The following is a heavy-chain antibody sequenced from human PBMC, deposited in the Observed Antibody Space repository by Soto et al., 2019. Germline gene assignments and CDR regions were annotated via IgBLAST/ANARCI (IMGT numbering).Heavy chain of an antibody. CDR2: IIPIFGTA. J-gene: IGHJ3*02. D-gene: IGHD2-8*01. Sequence: ASVKVSCKASGGTFSSYAISWVRQAPGQGLEWMGGIIPIFGTANYAQKFQGRVTITADESTSTAYMELSSLRSEDTAVYYCARDSRVLMVYAIAHAFDIWGQGTMVTVSS. CDR3: ARDSRVLMVYAIAHAFDI. V-gene: IGHV1-69*13. CDR1: GGTFSSYA.